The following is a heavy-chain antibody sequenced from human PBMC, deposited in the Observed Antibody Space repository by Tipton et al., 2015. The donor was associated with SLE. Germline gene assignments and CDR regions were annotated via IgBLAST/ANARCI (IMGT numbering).Heavy chain of an antibody. CDR3: AKLMDTSGWFYYYYGMDL. D-gene: IGHD6-19*01. Sequence: AVSGFTISSYAMSWVRQAPGKGLEWVSLISISEDSTYYADSVKGRFTISRDNSNNTLYLQMNSLRAEDTAVYYCAKLMDTSGWFYYYYGMDLWGQGTTVTVSS. CDR1: GFTISSYA. V-gene: IGHV3-23*01. J-gene: IGHJ6*02. CDR2: ISISEDST.